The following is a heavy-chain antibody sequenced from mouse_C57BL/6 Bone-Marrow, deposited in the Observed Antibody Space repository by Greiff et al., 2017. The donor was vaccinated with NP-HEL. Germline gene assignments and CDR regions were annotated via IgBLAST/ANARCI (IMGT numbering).Heavy chain of an antibody. D-gene: IGHD2-10*01. CDR2: IDPSDSYT. CDR1: GYTFTSYW. V-gene: IGHV1-59*01. Sequence: QVQLQQPGAELVRPGTSVKLSCKASGYTFTSYWMHWVKQRPGQGLEWIGVIDPSDSYTNYNQKFKGKATLTVDTSSSTAYMQLSSLTSEDSAVYYCARGTYYGNYEDYYAMDYWGQGTAVTVSS. CDR3: ARGTYYGNYEDYYAMDY. J-gene: IGHJ4*01.